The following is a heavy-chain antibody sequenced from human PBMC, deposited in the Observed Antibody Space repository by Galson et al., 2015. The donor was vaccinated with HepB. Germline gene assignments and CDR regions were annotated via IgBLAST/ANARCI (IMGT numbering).Heavy chain of an antibody. CDR2: MSGNTGDT. CDR1: SSYA. D-gene: IGHD2-2*02. Sequence: SSYAMGWVRQAPGKGLEYVSAMSGNTGDTYYADSVKGRFTISRDNSKNTLYLQMNSLRAEDTAVYYCAKRGPGYCSSTTCYKSFDYWGQGTQVTVSS. J-gene: IGHJ4*02. V-gene: IGHV3-23*01. CDR3: AKRGPGYCSSTTCYKSFDY.